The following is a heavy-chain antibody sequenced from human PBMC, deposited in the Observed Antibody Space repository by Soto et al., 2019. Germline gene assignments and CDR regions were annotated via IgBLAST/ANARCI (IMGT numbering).Heavy chain of an antibody. CDR2: IYYSGST. J-gene: IGHJ4*02. Sequence: SETLSLTCTVSGGSISSSSYYWGWIRQPPGKGLEWIGSIYYSGSTYYNPSLKSRVTISVDTSKNQFSLKLSSVTAADTAVYYCARHGKDILTGYYSYWGQGTRVTVSS. CDR1: GGSISSSSYY. CDR3: ARHGKDILTGYYSY. V-gene: IGHV4-39*01. D-gene: IGHD3-9*01.